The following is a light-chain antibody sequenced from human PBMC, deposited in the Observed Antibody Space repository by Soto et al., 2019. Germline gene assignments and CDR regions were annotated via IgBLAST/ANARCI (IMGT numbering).Light chain of an antibody. CDR3: QQYNSWPLT. J-gene: IGKJ4*01. CDR1: QSVYNN. CDR2: AAS. Sequence: EVVMTQSPATLSVSPGERATLSCRTSQSVYNNLAWYLQKPGQAPRLLISAASTRATAIPARFSGSGSGTEFTLTINSLQSEDFAVYYCQQYNSWPLTFGGGTKVEIK. V-gene: IGKV3D-15*01.